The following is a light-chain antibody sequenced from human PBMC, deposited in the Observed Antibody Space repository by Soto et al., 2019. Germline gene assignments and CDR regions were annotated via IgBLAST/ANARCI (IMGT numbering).Light chain of an antibody. CDR2: GAS. V-gene: IGKV3-15*01. Sequence: EIVMTQSPATLSVSPGERATLSCRASQSVSSNLAWYQQKPGQAPRLLIYGASTRATGIPARFSVSGSGTEYTLTISRLQSEDFAVYYCQQYNNWPRTFGQGTKVEIK. CDR3: QQYNNWPRT. J-gene: IGKJ1*01. CDR1: QSVSSN.